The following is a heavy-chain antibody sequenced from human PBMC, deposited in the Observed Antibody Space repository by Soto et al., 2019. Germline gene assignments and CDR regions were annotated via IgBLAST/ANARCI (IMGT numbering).Heavy chain of an antibody. D-gene: IGHD2-2*01. Sequence: DSVKVSCKASGYTLPSYAIHWVRQAPGQRLEWMGWINAGNGNTKYSQKFQGRVTITRDTSASTAYMELSSLRSEDTAVYYCAIGIVVVPAAIFPDAFDIWGQGTMVTVSS. CDR1: GYTLPSYA. CDR3: AIGIVVVPAAIFPDAFDI. V-gene: IGHV1-3*01. CDR2: INAGNGNT. J-gene: IGHJ3*02.